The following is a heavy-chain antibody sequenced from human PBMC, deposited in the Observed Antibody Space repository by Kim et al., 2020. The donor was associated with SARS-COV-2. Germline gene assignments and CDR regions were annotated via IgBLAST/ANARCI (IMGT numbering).Heavy chain of an antibody. J-gene: IGHJ4*02. CDR1: GGSVSIGSHY. V-gene: IGHV4-39*01. D-gene: IGHD4-17*01. Sequence: SETLSLTCSVSGGSVSIGSHYCVWIRQPPGKGLEWIGSIYYDGRTYYNPSLKSRVTVSADTSKNQFSLRLSSVTAADTAVYYCSRRAHYGDPRWGQGMLVTVSS. CDR2: IYYDGRT. CDR3: SRRAHYGDPR.